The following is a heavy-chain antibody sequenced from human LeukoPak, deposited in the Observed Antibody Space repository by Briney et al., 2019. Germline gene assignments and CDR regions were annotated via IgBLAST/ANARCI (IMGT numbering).Heavy chain of an antibody. V-gene: IGHV3-21*04. CDR3: AKAGIAVAAEEGLFDY. J-gene: IGHJ4*02. D-gene: IGHD6-19*01. Sequence: GGSLRLSCAASGFTFSSYSMNWVRQAPGKGLEWVSSISSSSSYIYYADSVKGRFTISRDNSKNSLYLQMNSLRTEDTALYYCAKAGIAVAAEEGLFDYWGQGTLVTVSS. CDR1: GFTFSSYS. CDR2: ISSSSSYI.